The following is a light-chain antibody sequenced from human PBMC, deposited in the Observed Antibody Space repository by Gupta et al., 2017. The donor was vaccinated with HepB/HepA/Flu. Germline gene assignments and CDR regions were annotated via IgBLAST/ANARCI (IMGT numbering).Light chain of an antibody. CDR3: MQGTHWGLT. J-gene: IGKJ4*01. CDR1: QSLVYSDGDTY. V-gene: IGKV2-30*01. Sequence: DVVMTQSPLSLPVALGQPASISCRSSQSLVYSDGDTYLNWFQQRPGQSPRRLIYKVSNRDSGVPDRFSGSGSGTDFTLKISRLEAEDVGVYYCMQGTHWGLTFGGGTKVEIK. CDR2: KVS.